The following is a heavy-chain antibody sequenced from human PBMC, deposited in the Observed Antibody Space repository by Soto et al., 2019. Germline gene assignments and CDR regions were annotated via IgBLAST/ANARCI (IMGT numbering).Heavy chain of an antibody. D-gene: IGHD2-2*01. V-gene: IGHV3-30*02. CDR3: AKRRDAYTFYFYSGMDV. CDR2: ILYDGSNK. CDR1: GFTFSTYG. J-gene: IGHJ6*02. Sequence: GGSLRLSCAASGFTFSTYGMHWVRQAPGKGLEWVALILYDGSNKYYADSVKGRFTISRDNSKNTLYLQVSSLRAEDTAVYYCAKRRDAYTFYFYSGMDVWGQGTKVTVAS.